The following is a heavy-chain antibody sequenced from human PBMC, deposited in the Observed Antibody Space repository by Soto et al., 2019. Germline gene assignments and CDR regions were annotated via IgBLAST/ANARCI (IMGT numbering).Heavy chain of an antibody. J-gene: IGHJ3*02. V-gene: IGHV4-30-2*01. CDR3: ARDRYYYDSSGYSAAAFDI. D-gene: IGHD3-22*01. Sequence: SETLSLTCAVSGGSISSGGYSWSWSRQPPGKGLEWIGYIYHSGSTYYNPSLKSRVTISVDRSKNQFSLKLSSVTAADTAVYYCARDRYYYDSSGYSAAAFDIWGQGTMVTVSS. CDR1: GGSISSGGYS. CDR2: IYHSGST.